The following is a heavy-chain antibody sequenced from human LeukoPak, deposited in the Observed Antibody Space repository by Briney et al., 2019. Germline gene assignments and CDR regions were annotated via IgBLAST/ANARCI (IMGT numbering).Heavy chain of an antibody. Sequence: GGSLRLSCAASGFTFSSYSMNWVRQAPGKGLVWVSRINSDGRTTTYADSVKGRFTISRDNAKNTLYLQMNSLRAEDTAVYYCAMIKEGWGQGTLVTVSS. D-gene: IGHD3-22*01. V-gene: IGHV3-74*01. CDR1: GFTFSSYS. J-gene: IGHJ4*02. CDR3: AMIKEG. CDR2: INSDGRTT.